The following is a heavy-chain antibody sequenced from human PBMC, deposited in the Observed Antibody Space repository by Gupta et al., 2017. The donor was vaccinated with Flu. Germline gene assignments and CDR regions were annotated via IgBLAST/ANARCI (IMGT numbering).Heavy chain of an antibody. CDR3: ATAGYSYGPGNDRLRYYYYYMDV. CDR1: GYTLTALS. J-gene: IGHJ6*03. Sequence: VQRVQSGAEVKKPRASVIVPCKVSGYTLTALSMPLVLQAPAKGLEWMGGIDPEDGETSYAQKFQGRVTMTEDTSTDTAYMELSRLRSEDTAVYYCATAGYSYGPGNDRLRYYYYYMDVWGKGTTVTVSS. V-gene: IGHV1-24*01. D-gene: IGHD5-18*01. CDR2: IDPEDGET.